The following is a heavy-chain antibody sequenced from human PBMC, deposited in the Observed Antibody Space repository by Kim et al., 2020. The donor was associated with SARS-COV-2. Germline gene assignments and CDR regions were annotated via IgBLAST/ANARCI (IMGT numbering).Heavy chain of an antibody. Sequence: GRVTITADKSTSTAYMELSSLRSEDTAVYYCARDGSEITIFGVVNDAFDIWGQGTMVTVSS. CDR3: ARDGSEITIFGVVNDAFDI. D-gene: IGHD3-3*01. V-gene: IGHV1-69*04. J-gene: IGHJ3*02.